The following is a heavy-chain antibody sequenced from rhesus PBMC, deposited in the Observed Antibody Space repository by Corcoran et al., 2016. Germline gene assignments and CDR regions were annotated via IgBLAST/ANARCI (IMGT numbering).Heavy chain of an antibody. Sequence: EVQLVQSGAEVKRHGESMKISCKTSGYSFPSYWISWVRSVAVKGLEWIGTIDPSASGTRYSPACQGQVTISADKAISPAYLLWSRLKASDTATDFCARGYNWNRGFGYWGQGVLVTVSS. CDR2: IDPSASGT. CDR3: ARGYNWNRGFGY. CDR1: GYSFPSYW. J-gene: IGHJ4*01. V-gene: IGHV5-2*01. D-gene: IGHD1-26*01.